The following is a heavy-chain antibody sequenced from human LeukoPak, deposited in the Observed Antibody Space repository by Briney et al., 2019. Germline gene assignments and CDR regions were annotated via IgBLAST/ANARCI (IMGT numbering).Heavy chain of an antibody. Sequence: ASVKVSCKASGGTFSSYAISWVRQAPGQGLEWMGWMNPNSGNTGYAQKFQGRVTMTRNTSISTAYMELSSLRSEDTAVYYCATDDPTYYDFWSGFGRGPRDAFDIWGQGTMVTVSS. V-gene: IGHV1-8*02. J-gene: IGHJ3*02. CDR3: ATDDPTYYDFWSGFGRGPRDAFDI. D-gene: IGHD3-3*01. CDR1: GGTFSSYA. CDR2: MNPNSGNT.